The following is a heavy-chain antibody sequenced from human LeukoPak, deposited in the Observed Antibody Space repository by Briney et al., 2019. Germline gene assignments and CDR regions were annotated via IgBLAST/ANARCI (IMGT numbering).Heavy chain of an antibody. V-gene: IGHV4-59*01. D-gene: IGHD3-9*01. CDR2: IYRSESS. CDR3: ARNDGYHDMLTGYRAFDI. J-gene: IGHJ3*02. CDR1: GVSISGYY. Sequence: SETLSLTCSVSGVSISGYYWSWIRQPPGKQLEWIGYIYRSESSNYNPSLKSRVTTSVDTSRNQLSLKLSSVTAADTAVYYCARNDGYHDMLTGYRAFDIWGPGTMVTVSS.